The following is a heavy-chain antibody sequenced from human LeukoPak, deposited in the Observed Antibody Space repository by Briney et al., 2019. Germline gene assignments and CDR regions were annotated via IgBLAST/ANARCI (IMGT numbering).Heavy chain of an antibody. D-gene: IGHD6-13*01. CDR2: IYSGGST. Sequence: GGSLRLSCAASGFTVSSNYMSWVRRAPGKGLEWVSIIYSGGSTYFADSVKGRFTISRDNSKNTLYLQMNSLRAEDTALYYCARVPVASWIQLDSWGQGTLVTVSS. J-gene: IGHJ4*02. CDR3: ARVPVASWIQLDS. CDR1: GFTVSSNY. V-gene: IGHV3-53*01.